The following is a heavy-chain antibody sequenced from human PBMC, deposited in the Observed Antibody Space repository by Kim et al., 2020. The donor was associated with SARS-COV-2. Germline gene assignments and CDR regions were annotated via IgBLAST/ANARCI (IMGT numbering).Heavy chain of an antibody. Sequence: GGSLRLSCAASGFTFSSHSMNWVRQAPGKGLELVSSISSTGSDMYYADSLKGRFTISRDNAKTSLYLQMNSLRAEDTAVYYCVRGLSPDFWGQGTLVTVSS. V-gene: IGHV3-21*01. D-gene: IGHD3-16*01. CDR2: ISSTGSDM. CDR1: GFTFSSHS. CDR3: VRGLSPDF. J-gene: IGHJ4*02.